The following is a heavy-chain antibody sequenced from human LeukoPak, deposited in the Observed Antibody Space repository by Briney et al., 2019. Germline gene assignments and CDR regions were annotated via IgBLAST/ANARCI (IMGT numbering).Heavy chain of an antibody. CDR2: IYYSGST. CDR1: GGSISSYY. J-gene: IGHJ4*02. Sequence: SETLSLTCTVSGGSISSYYWSWIRQPPGKGLEWIGYIYYSGSTNYNPSLKSRVTISVDTSKNHISLKLSSMTAADTAVYYCARVGVTYGVYHYFDYWGQRTLVTASS. D-gene: IGHD3-10*01. V-gene: IGHV4-59*01. CDR3: ARVGVTYGVYHYFDY.